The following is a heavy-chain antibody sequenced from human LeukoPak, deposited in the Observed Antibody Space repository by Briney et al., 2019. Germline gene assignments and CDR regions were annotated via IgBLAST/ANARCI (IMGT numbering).Heavy chain of an antibody. CDR1: GYSISSGYY. CDR2: IYHSGST. Sequence: SETLSLTCTVSGYSISSGYYWGWIRQPPGKGLEWIGSIYHSGSTYYNPSLKSRVTISVDTSKNQFSLKLSSVTAADTAVYYCAGGRGFDPAGHDYWGQGTLVTVSS. J-gene: IGHJ4*02. CDR3: AGGRGFDPAGHDY. D-gene: IGHD5-12*01. V-gene: IGHV4-38-2*02.